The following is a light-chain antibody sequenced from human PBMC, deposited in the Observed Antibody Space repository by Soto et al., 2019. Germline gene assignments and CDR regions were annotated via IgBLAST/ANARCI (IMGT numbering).Light chain of an antibody. CDR3: QQRSNLPLT. CDR2: DAS. CDR1: QSVSSY. Sequence: EGVETQPPRTLSLSHEARGTLSCRASQSVSSYLAWYQQKPGQAPRLLIYDASNRATGIPARFSGSGSGTDFTLTISSLEPEDFAVYYCQQRSNLPLTFGQGTKADI. J-gene: IGKJ1*01. V-gene: IGKV3-11*01.